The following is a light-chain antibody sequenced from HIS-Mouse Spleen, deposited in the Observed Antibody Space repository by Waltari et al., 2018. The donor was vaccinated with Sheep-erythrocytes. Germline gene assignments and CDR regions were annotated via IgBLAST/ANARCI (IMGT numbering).Light chain of an antibody. CDR3: CSYAGSSTPWV. J-gene: IGLJ3*02. CDR2: EGS. CDR1: SSAFGSYNL. Sequence: QSALTQPASVSGSPGQSITISCTGTSSAFGSYNLVPWYQQHPGKAPKLMIYEGSKRPSGVSNRFSGSKSGNTASLTISGLQAEDEADYYCCSYAGSSTPWVFGGGTKLTVL. V-gene: IGLV2-23*01.